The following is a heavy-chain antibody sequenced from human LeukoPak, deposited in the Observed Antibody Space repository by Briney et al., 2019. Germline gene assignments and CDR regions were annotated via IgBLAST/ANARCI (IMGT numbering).Heavy chain of an antibody. CDR3: ARGYRATIFGVAPLVDY. V-gene: IGHV1-18*01. CDR2: ISAYNGNT. CDR1: GYTFTSYG. Sequence: GASVKVSCKASGYTFTSYGISWVRQAPGQGLEWMGWISAYNGNTNYAQKLQGRVTMTTDTSTSTAYMELRSLRSDDTAVYYCARGYRATIFGVAPLVDYWGQGTLVTVSS. J-gene: IGHJ4*02. D-gene: IGHD3-3*01.